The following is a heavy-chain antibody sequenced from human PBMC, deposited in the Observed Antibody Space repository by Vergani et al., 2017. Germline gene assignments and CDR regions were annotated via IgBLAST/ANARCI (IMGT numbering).Heavy chain of an antibody. J-gene: IGHJ5*02. V-gene: IGHV1-46*01. CDR3: ARGCGSTSCYKRGEDWFDP. D-gene: IGHD2-2*02. Sequence: QVQLVPSGAEVKKPGASVKVSCQASGYTFTSYYIHWVRQAPGQGLEWMGIINPSGGSTNYAQKFQGRVTMTRDTSTSTVFMELSSLRSEDTAVYYCARGCGSTSCYKRGEDWFDPWGQGTLVTVSS. CDR1: GYTFTSYY. CDR2: INPSGGST.